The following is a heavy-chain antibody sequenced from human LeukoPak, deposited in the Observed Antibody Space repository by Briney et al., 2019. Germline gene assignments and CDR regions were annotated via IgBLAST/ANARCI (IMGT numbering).Heavy chain of an antibody. Sequence: ASVKVSCKASGGTFSSYAISWVRQAPGQGLEWMGRIIPIFGTANYAQKFQGRVTITTDESTSTAYMELSSLRPEDTAVYYCARDLYYYDSSGYYSEYFDYWGQGTLVTVSS. J-gene: IGHJ4*02. V-gene: IGHV1-69*05. D-gene: IGHD3-22*01. CDR2: IIPIFGTA. CDR3: ARDLYYYDSSGYYSEYFDY. CDR1: GGTFSSYA.